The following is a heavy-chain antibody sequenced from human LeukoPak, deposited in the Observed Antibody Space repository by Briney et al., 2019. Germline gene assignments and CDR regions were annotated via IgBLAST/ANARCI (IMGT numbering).Heavy chain of an antibody. Sequence: PSETLSLTCTVSGDSISSYYWSWIRQPAGKGLEWIGRFYTSGSTNYNPSLKSRVTISVDTSKNQFSLKLSSVTAADTAVYFCARGPYSYDSSGAFDIWGQGAMVTVSS. D-gene: IGHD3-22*01. J-gene: IGHJ3*02. CDR2: FYTSGST. CDR3: ARGPYSYDSSGAFDI. V-gene: IGHV4-4*07. CDR1: GDSISSYY.